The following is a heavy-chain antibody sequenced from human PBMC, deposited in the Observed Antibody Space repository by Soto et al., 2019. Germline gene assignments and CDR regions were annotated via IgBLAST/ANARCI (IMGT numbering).Heavy chain of an antibody. CDR1: GGTFSSYP. J-gene: IGHJ4*02. CDR3: ARRDSHGYFRHFDN. CDR2: TNGNLGTG. D-gene: IGHD4-17*01. Sequence: QVQLVQSGAEVKRPGSSVKVSCKASGGTFSSYPISWVRQAPGQGLEWMGGTNGNLGTGNYAQKFRGRLTITTDISTTTAYMELSSLTSEDTAVYYCARRDSHGYFRHFDNWGQGTLVTVSS. V-gene: IGHV1-69*06.